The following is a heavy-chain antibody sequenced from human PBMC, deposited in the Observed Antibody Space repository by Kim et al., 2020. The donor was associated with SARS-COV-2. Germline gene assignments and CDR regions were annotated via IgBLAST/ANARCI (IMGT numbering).Heavy chain of an antibody. CDR3: ARPSSSHFDF. CDR1: GFIFRNFG. Sequence: GGSLRLSCAASGFIFRNFGIHWVRQAPGKGLEWVAFFSNDGTFTTYADSVKGRFTISRDYGENTVYLQMDSLFAGDTALYYCARPSSSHFDFWGQGTLVTVSS. V-gene: IGHV3-33*01. D-gene: IGHD3-10*01. J-gene: IGHJ4*02. CDR2: FSNDGTFT.